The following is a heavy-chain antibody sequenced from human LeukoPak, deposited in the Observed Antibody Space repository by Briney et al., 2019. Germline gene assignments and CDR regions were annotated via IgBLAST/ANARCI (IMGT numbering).Heavy chain of an antibody. J-gene: IGHJ3*02. V-gene: IGHV3-23*01. CDR2: ISGSGGST. CDR3: AKAPSIAAAGTSAFDI. Sequence: PGGSLRLFFAASGFTFNSYAISWGRQAPGKGLEWVSAISGSGGSTYYADSVKGRFTISRDNSKNTLYLQMNSLRAEDTAVYYCAKAPSIAAAGTSAFDIWGQGTMVTVSS. CDR1: GFTFNSYA. D-gene: IGHD6-13*01.